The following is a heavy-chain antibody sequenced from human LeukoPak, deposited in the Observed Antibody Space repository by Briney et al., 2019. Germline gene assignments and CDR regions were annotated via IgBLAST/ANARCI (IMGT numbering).Heavy chain of an antibody. Sequence: SETLSLTCAVYGGSFSGYYWSWIRQPPEKGLEWIGEINHSGSTNYNPSLKSRVTISVDTSKNQFSLKLSSVTAADTAVYYCARVVGKSTGHNPSTGGAFDIWGQGTMVTVSS. CDR1: GGSFSGYY. V-gene: IGHV4-34*01. CDR2: INHSGST. J-gene: IGHJ3*02. D-gene: IGHD2-8*02. CDR3: ARVVGKSTGHNPSTGGAFDI.